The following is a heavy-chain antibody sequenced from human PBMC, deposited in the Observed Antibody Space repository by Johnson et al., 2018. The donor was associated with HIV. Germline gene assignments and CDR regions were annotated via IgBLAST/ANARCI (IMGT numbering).Heavy chain of an antibody. V-gene: IGHV3-43D*03. CDR3: AKDSDSYYYGSGDAFDI. J-gene: IGHJ3*02. CDR2: LSWDGGNT. Sequence: VHLVESGGGLVQPGGSLRLSCAASGFTVSSSAMSWVRQAPGKGLEWVSLLSWDGGNTYYADSVKGRFIISRDNNKKSLYLQMNSLRADDTALYFCAKDSDSYYYGSGDAFDIWGQGTMVTVSS. D-gene: IGHD3-10*01. CDR1: GFTVSSSA.